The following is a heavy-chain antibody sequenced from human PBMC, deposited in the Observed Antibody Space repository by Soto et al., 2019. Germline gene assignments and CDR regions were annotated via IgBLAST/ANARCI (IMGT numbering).Heavy chain of an antibody. Sequence: GGSLRLSCSASGFTFTSHAFHWVRQAPGKGLEWVALIWYDGSKKYYTDSVRGRFTISRDDSKNTLYLQLTSLRAEDTAVYYCVAGDTPSYFFDNWGQGTLVTVSS. CDR1: GFTFTSHA. J-gene: IGHJ4*02. V-gene: IGHV3-33*01. CDR2: IWYDGSKK. CDR3: VAGDTPSYFFDN. D-gene: IGHD2-21*02.